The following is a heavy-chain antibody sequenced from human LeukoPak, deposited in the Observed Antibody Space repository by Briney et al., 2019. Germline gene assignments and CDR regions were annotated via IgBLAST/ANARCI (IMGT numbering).Heavy chain of an antibody. V-gene: IGHV3-49*04. J-gene: IGHJ4*02. CDR2: IRSNDYDGTT. D-gene: IGHD1-26*01. CDR3: TRTAVRAAWFPYYFDY. CDR1: GLTFGDDA. Sequence: GGSLRLSCTASGLTFGDDAMSWVRQAPGKGLEWVGFIRSNDYDGTTEYAASVEGRFTISRDDSNNVAYLQMNSLKTEDTAVYYCTRTAVRAAWFPYYFDYWGQGTLVTVSS.